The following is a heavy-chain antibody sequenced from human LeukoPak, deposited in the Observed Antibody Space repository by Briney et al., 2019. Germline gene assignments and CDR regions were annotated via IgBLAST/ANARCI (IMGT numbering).Heavy chain of an antibody. CDR3: AKGDYYDSSGYLDY. V-gene: IGHV3-23*01. CDR1: GFTFRSYA. J-gene: IGHJ4*02. CDR2: ISGSGGST. Sequence: PGGSLRLSCAASGFTFRSYAMSWVRQAPGKGLEWVSAISGSGGSTYYADSVKGRFTISRDNSKNTLYLQMNSLRAEDTAVYYCAKGDYYDSSGYLDYWGQGTLVTVSS. D-gene: IGHD3-22*01.